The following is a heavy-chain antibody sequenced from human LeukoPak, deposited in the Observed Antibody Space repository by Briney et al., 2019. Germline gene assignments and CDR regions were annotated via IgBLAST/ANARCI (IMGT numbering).Heavy chain of an antibody. D-gene: IGHD4-17*01. CDR3: ASEVTTHALDF. CDR2: IRSSSNYI. CDR1: GFTFSSYS. J-gene: IGHJ3*01. Sequence: GGSLRLSCAASGFTFSSYSMNWVRQAPGKGLEWVSYIRSSSNYIDYADSVQGRFTISRDNAKNSLYLQMNSLRAEDTAVYYCASEVTTHALDFWGQGTMVTVSS. V-gene: IGHV3-21*01.